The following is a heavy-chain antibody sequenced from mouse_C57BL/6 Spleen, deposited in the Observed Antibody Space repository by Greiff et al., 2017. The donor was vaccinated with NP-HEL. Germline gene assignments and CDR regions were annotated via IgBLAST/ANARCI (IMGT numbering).Heavy chain of an antibody. V-gene: IGHV1-80*01. CDR3: ARGGLLRTYPYAMDY. D-gene: IGHD2-3*01. J-gene: IGHJ4*01. Sequence: QVQLKQSGAELVKPGASVKISCKASGYAFSSYWMNWVKQRPGKGLEWIGQIYPGDGDTNYNGKFKGKATLTADKSSSTAYMQLSSLTSEDSAVYFCARGGLLRTYPYAMDYWGQGTSVTVSS. CDR1: GYAFSSYW. CDR2: IYPGDGDT.